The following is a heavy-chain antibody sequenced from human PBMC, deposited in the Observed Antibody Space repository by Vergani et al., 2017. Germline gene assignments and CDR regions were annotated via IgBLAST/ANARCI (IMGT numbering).Heavy chain of an antibody. CDR1: GGSISSGGYY. D-gene: IGHD5-24*01. CDR2: IYYSGST. J-gene: IGHJ4*02. V-gene: IGHV4-31*03. Sequence: QVQLQESGPGLVKPSQTLSLTCTVSGGSISSGGYYWSWIRQHPGKGLEWIGYIYYSGSTYYNPSLKSRVTISVDTSKNQFSLKLSSVTAADTAVYYCARGRDGYNVELFVFDYWGQGTLVTVSS. CDR3: ARGRDGYNVELFVFDY.